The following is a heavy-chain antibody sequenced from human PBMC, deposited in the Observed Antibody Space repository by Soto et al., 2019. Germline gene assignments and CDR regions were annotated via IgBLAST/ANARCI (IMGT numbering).Heavy chain of an antibody. V-gene: IGHV1-2*04. CDR3: ARDNVGTRRDGYNSFPYYYYGMDV. Sequence: GASVKVSCKASGYTFTGYYMHWVRQAPGQGLEWMGWINPNSGGTNYAQKFQGWVTMTRDTSISTAYMELSRLRSDDTAVYYCARDNVGTRRDGYNSFPYYYYGMDVWGQGTTVTVSS. D-gene: IGHD5-12*01. J-gene: IGHJ6*02. CDR1: GYTFTGYY. CDR2: INPNSGGT.